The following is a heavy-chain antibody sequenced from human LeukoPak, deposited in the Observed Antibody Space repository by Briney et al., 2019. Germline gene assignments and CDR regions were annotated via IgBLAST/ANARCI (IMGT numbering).Heavy chain of an antibody. D-gene: IGHD6-13*01. Sequence: PSETLSLTCAASGYSISSDCYWGWIRQPPGKGLEWIGSIYHSGSTCYNPSLQSRVTISVDTSKNQFSLKLSSVTAADTTIYYCVRGISAGGTIRNWFDPWGQGTLVTVSS. J-gene: IGHJ5*02. V-gene: IGHV4-38-2*01. CDR1: GYSISSDCY. CDR3: VRGISAGGTIRNWFDP. CDR2: IYHSGST.